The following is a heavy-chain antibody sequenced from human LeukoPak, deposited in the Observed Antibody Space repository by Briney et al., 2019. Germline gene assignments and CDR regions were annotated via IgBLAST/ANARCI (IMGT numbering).Heavy chain of an antibody. Sequence: SETLSLTCTVSGGSISSYYWSWIRQPAGKGLEWIGRIHTTGSTNYNPSLKSRVAMSVDTSKKQFSLKLTSVTAADTAVYYCARDLSPVVALGAFDIWGQGTMVTVSS. CDR1: GGSISSYY. CDR3: ARDLSPVVALGAFDI. J-gene: IGHJ3*02. V-gene: IGHV4-4*07. CDR2: IHTTGST. D-gene: IGHD2-15*01.